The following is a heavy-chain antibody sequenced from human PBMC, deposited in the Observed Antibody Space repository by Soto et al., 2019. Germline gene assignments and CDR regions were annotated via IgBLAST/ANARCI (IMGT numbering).Heavy chain of an antibody. D-gene: IGHD3-16*01. CDR3: ARGGWNYNYEAFDN. CDR1: GYTITSPY. V-gene: IGHV1-46*01. CDR2: VNPSGGST. Sequence: ASVQVSCKASGYTITSPYMHWVRQAPGQGLEWMGIVNPSGGSTSYAQKYQGRVSVTGVTYTSTVYMELSSVSSENPAVYYCARGGWNYNYEAFDNRGQETLVT. J-gene: IGHJ4*02.